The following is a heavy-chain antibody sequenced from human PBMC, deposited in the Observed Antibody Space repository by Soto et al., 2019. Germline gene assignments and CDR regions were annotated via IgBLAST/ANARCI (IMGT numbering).Heavy chain of an antibody. J-gene: IGHJ6*03. CDR3: ARGRRSSSYYYMDV. V-gene: IGHV4-34*01. CDR2: INHSGST. D-gene: IGHD6-6*01. Sequence: PSETLSLTSAVYGGSFSGYYWSWIRQPPGKGLEWIGEINHSGSTNYNPSLKSRVTISVDTSKNQFSLKLSSVTAADTAVYYCARGRRSSSYYYMDVWGKGTTVTVSS. CDR1: GGSFSGYY.